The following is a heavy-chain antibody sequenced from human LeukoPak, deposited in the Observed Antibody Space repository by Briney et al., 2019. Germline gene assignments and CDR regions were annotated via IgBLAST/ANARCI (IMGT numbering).Heavy chain of an antibody. V-gene: IGHV3-23*01. D-gene: IGHD6-13*01. J-gene: IGHJ1*01. CDR1: GLTFSDYR. CDR2: TAGADDAI. Sequence: GGSLRLSCAVSGLTFSDYRMIWVRQAPEKRLEWVAVTAGADDAIQYADSVKGRFTISRDNSKNTLYLQMNSLRAEDTAVYYCARDRAELAPGSPPYFQHWGQGTLATVSS. CDR3: ARDRAELAPGSPPYFQH.